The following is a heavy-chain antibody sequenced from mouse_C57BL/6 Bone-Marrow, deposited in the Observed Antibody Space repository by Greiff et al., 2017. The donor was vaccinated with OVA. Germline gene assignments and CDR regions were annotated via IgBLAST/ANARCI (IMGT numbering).Heavy chain of an antibody. J-gene: IGHJ1*03. V-gene: IGHV1-80*01. CDR2: IYPGDGDT. CDR3: ARDYGSSSLYFDV. Sequence: QVQLQQSGAELVKPGASVKISCKASGYAFSSYWMNWVKQRPGKGLEWIGQIYPGDGDTNYNGKFKGKATLTADKSSSTAYMQLSSLTSEDSAVYFCARDYGSSSLYFDVWGTGTTVTVSS. D-gene: IGHD1-1*01. CDR1: GYAFSSYW.